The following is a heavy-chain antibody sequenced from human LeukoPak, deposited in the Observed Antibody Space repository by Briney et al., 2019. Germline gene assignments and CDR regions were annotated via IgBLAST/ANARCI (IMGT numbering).Heavy chain of an antibody. D-gene: IGHD2-15*01. V-gene: IGHV3-66*01. Sequence: GGSLILSCAASGFTVSSNYMSWVRQAPGKGLEWVSVIYSGGSTYYADSVKGRFTISRDNSKNTLYLQMNSLRAEDTAVYYCARDRGSGFDYWGQGTLVTVSS. CDR1: GFTVSSNY. CDR2: IYSGGST. J-gene: IGHJ4*02. CDR3: ARDRGSGFDY.